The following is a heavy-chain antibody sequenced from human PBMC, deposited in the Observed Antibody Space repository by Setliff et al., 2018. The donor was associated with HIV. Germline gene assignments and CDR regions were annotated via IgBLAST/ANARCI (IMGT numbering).Heavy chain of an antibody. D-gene: IGHD3-22*01. V-gene: IGHV1-69*05. J-gene: IGHJ2*01. CDR3: ARGRRSDYYDSSGYLYYYFDL. CDR1: GGTFSSYG. Sequence: KVSCQTSGGTFSSYGVCWVRQATGQGLQWMGGIIPIFGSTDYAQRFQGRVTITTDEPATTVYMELNSLRSDDTAVYYCARGRRSDYYDSSGYLYYYFDLWGRGTLVTGSS. CDR2: IIPIFGST.